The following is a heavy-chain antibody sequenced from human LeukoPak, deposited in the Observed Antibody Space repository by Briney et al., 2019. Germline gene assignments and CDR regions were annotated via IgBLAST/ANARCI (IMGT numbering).Heavy chain of an antibody. V-gene: IGHV4-34*01. CDR1: GGSFSGYY. D-gene: IGHD3-10*01. CDR2: INHSGST. J-gene: IGHJ4*02. Sequence: SETLSLTCAVYGGSFSGYYWSWIRQPPGKGLEWIGEINHSGSTNCNPSLKSRVTISVDTSKNQFSLKLSSVTAADTAVYYCASVTMVRGVIIAPHLDYWGQGTLVTVSS. CDR3: ASVTMVRGVIIAPHLDY.